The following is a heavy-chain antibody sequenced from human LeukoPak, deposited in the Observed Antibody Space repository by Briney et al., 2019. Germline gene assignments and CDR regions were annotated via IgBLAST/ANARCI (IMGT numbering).Heavy chain of an antibody. CDR2: ISSRGTTT. V-gene: IGHV3-11*04. J-gene: IGHJ4*02. D-gene: IGHD3-9*01. CDR3: ARGGGYDILTGYSDY. CDR1: GFTFRDYY. Sequence: GGSLRLSCLASGFTFRDYYMTWIRQAPGKGLEWISFISSRGTTTDYADSVKGRFTISRDNAKSTLFLQMNSLRAEDTAVYYCARGGGYDILTGYSDYWGQGTLVTVSS.